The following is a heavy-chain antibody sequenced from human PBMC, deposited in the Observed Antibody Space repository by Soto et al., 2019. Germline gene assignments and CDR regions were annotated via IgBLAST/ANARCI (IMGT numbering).Heavy chain of an antibody. CDR1: GFTFSTYA. Sequence: EVQLLESGGGLVQPGGSLRLSCAASGFTFSTYAMSWVRQAPGKGLEWVSAISGSGGRTYYADSVKGRFTISRDNSKNTLYLQMNSLRAEDTAVYYCAREDYDSSGYRIDYWAQGTLVTVSS. V-gene: IGHV3-23*01. CDR3: AREDYDSSGYRIDY. CDR2: ISGSGGRT. J-gene: IGHJ4*02. D-gene: IGHD3-22*01.